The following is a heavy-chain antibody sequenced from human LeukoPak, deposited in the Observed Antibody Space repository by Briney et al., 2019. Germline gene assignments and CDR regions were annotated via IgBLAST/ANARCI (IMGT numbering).Heavy chain of an antibody. CDR2: IYTSGST. CDR3: AISSSGWTAFDY. D-gene: IGHD6-19*01. Sequence: SETLSLTCTVSGGSISSGSYYWSWIRQPAGKGLEWIGRIYTSGSTNYNPSLKSRVTISVDTSKNQFSLKLSSVTAADTAVYYCAISSSGWTAFDYWGQGTLVTVSS. V-gene: IGHV4-61*02. CDR1: GGSISSGSYY. J-gene: IGHJ4*02.